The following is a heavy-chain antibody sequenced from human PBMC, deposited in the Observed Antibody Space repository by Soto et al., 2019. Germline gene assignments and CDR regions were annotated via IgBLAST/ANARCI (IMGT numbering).Heavy chain of an antibody. CDR2: INGPGRNT. V-gene: IGHV3-23*01. Sequence: EVHLLESGGGLVQPGGSLRLSCAASGFTFTNYAMSWVRQAPGKGLKWVSSINGPGRNTYYADSVKGRFTLSRDNSKNTVSLQMNSLRAEDTALYYCAKDWVQGENWNEGHYWGQGTLVTVSS. CDR1: GFTFTNYA. CDR3: AKDWVQGENWNEGHY. D-gene: IGHD1-1*01. J-gene: IGHJ4*02.